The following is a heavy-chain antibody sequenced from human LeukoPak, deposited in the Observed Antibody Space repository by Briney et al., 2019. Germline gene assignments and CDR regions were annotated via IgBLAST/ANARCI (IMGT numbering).Heavy chain of an antibody. CDR3: ARYLSRGIAAAVDAFDI. CDR1: GYTFTGYY. J-gene: IGHJ3*02. Sequence: ASVKVSCKASGYTFTGYYMHWVRQAPGQGLEWMGWINPNSGGTNYAQKFQGRVTMTRDTSISTAYMELSRLRSDDTAVYYCARYLSRGIAAAVDAFDIWGQGTMVTVSS. D-gene: IGHD6-13*01. V-gene: IGHV1-2*02. CDR2: INPNSGGT.